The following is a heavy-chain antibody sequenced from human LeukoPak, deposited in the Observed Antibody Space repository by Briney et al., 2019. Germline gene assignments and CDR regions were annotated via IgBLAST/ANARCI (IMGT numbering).Heavy chain of an antibody. D-gene: IGHD3-9*01. CDR1: GGSISSGDYY. Sequence: PSQTLSLTCTVSGGSISSGDYYWSWIRQPPGKGLEWIGYIYYSGSTCYNPSLKSRVTISVDTSKNQFSLKLSSVTAADTAVYYCARVRNYPYSFDIWGQGTMVTVPS. V-gene: IGHV4-30-4*01. CDR3: ARVRNYPYSFDI. J-gene: IGHJ3*02. CDR2: IYYSGST.